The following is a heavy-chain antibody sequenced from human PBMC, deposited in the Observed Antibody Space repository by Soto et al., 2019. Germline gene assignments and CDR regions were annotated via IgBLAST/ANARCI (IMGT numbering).Heavy chain of an antibody. CDR2: ISGSGGST. J-gene: IGHJ3*02. D-gene: IGHD4-17*01. CDR1: GFTFSSYA. V-gene: IGHV3-23*01. Sequence: EVQLLESGGGLVQPGGSLRLSCAASGFTFSSYAMSWVRQDPGKGLEWVSAISGSGGSTYYADSVKGRFTISRDNSKNTLYLQINSLRAEDTAVYYCAKDRPYTVTGEDAFDIRGQGTMVTASS. CDR3: AKDRPYTVTGEDAFDI.